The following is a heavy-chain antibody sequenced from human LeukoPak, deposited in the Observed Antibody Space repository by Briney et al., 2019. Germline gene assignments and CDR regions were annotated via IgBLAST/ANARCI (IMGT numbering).Heavy chain of an antibody. Sequence: ASVKVFRKASGYSFTNYYMHWVRQAPGQGLEWMGIINPSSGSTSYAQKFQGRVTMTRDTSTSTVYMDLSSLRSEDTAVYYCAGLYYAGSGANDCWGQGILVTVSS. CDR3: AGLYYAGSGANDC. CDR2: INPSSGST. CDR1: GYSFTNYY. D-gene: IGHD3-10*01. J-gene: IGHJ4*02. V-gene: IGHV1-46*01.